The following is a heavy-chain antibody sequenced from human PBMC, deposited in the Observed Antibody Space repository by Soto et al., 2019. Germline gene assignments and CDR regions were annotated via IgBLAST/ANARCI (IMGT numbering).Heavy chain of an antibody. V-gene: IGHV1-69*04. CDR3: ARDTGGYDFDY. D-gene: IGHD5-12*01. CDR1: GGTFSSYT. CDR2: IIPILGIA. J-gene: IGHJ4*02. Sequence: SVKVSCKASGGTFSSYTISWVRQAPGQGLEWMGRIIPILGIANYAQKFQGRFTITADKSTSTAYMELSSLRSEDTAVYYCARDTGGYDFDYWGQGTLVTVSS.